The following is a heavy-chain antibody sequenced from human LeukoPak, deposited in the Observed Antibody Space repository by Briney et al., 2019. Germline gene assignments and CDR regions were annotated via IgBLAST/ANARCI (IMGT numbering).Heavy chain of an antibody. Sequence: SETLSLTCAVYGGSFSGYYWSWIRQPPGKGLEWIGEINHSGSTNYNPSLKSRVTLTIDTSKKEVSLKLTSVTAADTSIYFCATSTKVVRPDSWDSWGQGTLVTVSS. CDR1: GGSFSGYY. CDR2: INHSGST. CDR3: ATSTKVVRPDSWDS. D-gene: IGHD4-11*01. J-gene: IGHJ4*02. V-gene: IGHV4-34*01.